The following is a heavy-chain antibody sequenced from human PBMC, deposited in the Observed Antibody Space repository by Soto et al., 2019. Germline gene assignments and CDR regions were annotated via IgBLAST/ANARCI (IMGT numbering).Heavy chain of an antibody. Sequence: ASVKVSCKASGYTFTSYAMHWVRQAPGQRLEWMGWINAGNGNTKYSQKLQGRVTITRDTSASTAYMELSSLRSEDTAVYYCSRDRIAARPRYFDYWGQGALVTVSS. D-gene: IGHD6-6*01. CDR3: SRDRIAARPRYFDY. V-gene: IGHV1-3*01. J-gene: IGHJ4*02. CDR2: INAGNGNT. CDR1: GYTFTSYA.